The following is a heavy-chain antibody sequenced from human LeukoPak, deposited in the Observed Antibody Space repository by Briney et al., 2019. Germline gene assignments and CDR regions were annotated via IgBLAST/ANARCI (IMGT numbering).Heavy chain of an antibody. CDR1: GGTFSSYA. J-gene: IGHJ6*02. V-gene: IGHV1-69*13. D-gene: IGHD3-3*01. CDR2: IIPIFGTA. Sequence: ASVKVSCKASGGTFSSYAISWVRQAPGQGLEWMGGIIPIFGTANYAQKFQGRVTITADESTSTAYMELSSLRSEDTAVYYCARDPGRLTIFGVVSQFYYGMDVWGQGTTVTVSS. CDR3: ARDPGRLTIFGVVSQFYYGMDV.